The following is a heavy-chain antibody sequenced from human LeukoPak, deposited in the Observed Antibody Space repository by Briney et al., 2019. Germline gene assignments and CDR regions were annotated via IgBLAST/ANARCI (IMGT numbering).Heavy chain of an antibody. J-gene: IGHJ4*02. CDR2: IVVGSGNT. Sequence: SVKVSCKASGFTFTSSAMQWERQARGQRLEWIGWIVVGSGNTNYAQKFQERVTITRDMSTSTAYMELSSLRSEDTAVYYCAAYYYDSSGQYYFDYWGQGTLVTVSS. D-gene: IGHD3-22*01. V-gene: IGHV1-58*02. CDR1: GFTFTSSA. CDR3: AAYYYDSSGQYYFDY.